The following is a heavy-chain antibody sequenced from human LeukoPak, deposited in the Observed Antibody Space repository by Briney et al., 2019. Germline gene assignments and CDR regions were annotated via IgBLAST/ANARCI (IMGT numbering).Heavy chain of an antibody. Sequence: SETLSLTCAVYGGSLSGYYWSWIRQPPGKGLEWIGEINHSGSTNYNPSLKSRVTISVDTSKNQFSLKLSSVTAADTAVYYCARAHYYGSGSYFSHFDYWGQGTLVTVSS. V-gene: IGHV4-34*01. CDR1: GGSLSGYY. CDR2: INHSGST. CDR3: ARAHYYGSGSYFSHFDY. J-gene: IGHJ4*02. D-gene: IGHD3-10*01.